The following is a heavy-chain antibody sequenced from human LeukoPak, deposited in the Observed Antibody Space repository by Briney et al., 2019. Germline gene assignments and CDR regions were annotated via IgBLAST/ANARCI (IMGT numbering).Heavy chain of an antibody. V-gene: IGHV3-48*01. J-gene: IGHJ4*02. CDR1: GFTFSSYS. D-gene: IGHD3-22*01. Sequence: PGGSLRLSCAASGFTFSSYSMNWVRQAPGKGLEWVSYISSSSSTIYYADSVKGRFTISRDNAKNSLYLQMNSLRAEDTAVYYCARDRGYDSSVSDYWSQGTLVTVSS. CDR2: ISSSSSTI. CDR3: ARDRGYDSSVSDY.